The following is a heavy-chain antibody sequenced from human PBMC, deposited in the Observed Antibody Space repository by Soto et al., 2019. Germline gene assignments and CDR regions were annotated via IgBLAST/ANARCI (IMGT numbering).Heavy chain of an antibody. Sequence: GESLKISCKGSRYSFTNYWISWMRQMPGKDLEWMGRIDPSDSYTNYSPSFQGHVTISADKSISTAYLQWSSLKASDTAMYYCARHVGEYSYGLYDYYYGMDVWGQGTTVTSP. J-gene: IGHJ6*02. CDR2: IDPSDSYT. V-gene: IGHV5-10-1*01. D-gene: IGHD5-18*01. CDR1: RYSFTNYW. CDR3: ARHVGEYSYGLYDYYYGMDV.